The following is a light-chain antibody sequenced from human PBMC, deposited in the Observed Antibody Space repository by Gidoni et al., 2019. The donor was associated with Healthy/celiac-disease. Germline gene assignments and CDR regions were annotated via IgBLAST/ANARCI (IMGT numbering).Light chain of an antibody. J-gene: IGKJ4*01. Sequence: IQMTQSPSSLSASVGDRVTITCRESQSISSYLNWYQQKPGKAPKLLIYAASSLQSGVPSRFSGSGSGTDFTLTISSLQPEDFATYYCQQSYSTPTFGGGTKVEIK. CDR2: AAS. V-gene: IGKV1-39*01. CDR3: QQSYSTPT. CDR1: QSISSY.